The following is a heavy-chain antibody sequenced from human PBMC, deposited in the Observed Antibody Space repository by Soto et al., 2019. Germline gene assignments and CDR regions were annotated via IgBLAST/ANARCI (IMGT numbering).Heavy chain of an antibody. CDR3: ARVEDSSGYDSAAVDY. J-gene: IGHJ4*02. D-gene: IGHD3-22*01. Sequence: GGSLRLSCAASGFTFSSYEMNWVRQAPGKGLEWVSYISSSGSTIYYADSVKGRFTISRDNAKNSLYLQMNSLRAEDTAVYYCARVEDSSGYDSAAVDYWGQGTLVTVSS. CDR2: ISSSGSTI. CDR1: GFTFSSYE. V-gene: IGHV3-48*03.